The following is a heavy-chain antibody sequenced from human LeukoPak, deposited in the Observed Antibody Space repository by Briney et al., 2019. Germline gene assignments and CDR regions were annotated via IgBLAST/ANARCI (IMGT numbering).Heavy chain of an antibody. Sequence: ASVKVSCKASGYTFTSYGISWVRQAPGQGLEWMGWISAYNGNTNYAQKLQGRVTMTTDTSTSTAYMELRSLRSDDTAVYYCARGLYGDYDGYYFDYWGQGTLVTVSS. V-gene: IGHV1-18*01. J-gene: IGHJ4*02. D-gene: IGHD4-17*01. CDR1: GYTFTSYG. CDR3: ARGLYGDYDGYYFDY. CDR2: ISAYNGNT.